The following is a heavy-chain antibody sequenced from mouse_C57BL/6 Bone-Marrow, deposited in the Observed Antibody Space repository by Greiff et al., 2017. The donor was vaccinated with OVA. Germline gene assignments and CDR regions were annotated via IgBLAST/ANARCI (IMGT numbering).Heavy chain of an antibody. V-gene: IGHV3-6*01. Sequence: VQLQQSGPGLVKPSQSLSLTCSVTGYSITSGYYWNWIRQFPGNKLEWMGYISYDGSNNYNPSLKNRISITRDTSKNQFFLKLNSVTTEDTATYYCAREDYGSSYIYYFDYWGQGTTLTVSS. D-gene: IGHD1-1*01. CDR1: GYSITSGYY. CDR2: ISYDGSN. CDR3: AREDYGSSYIYYFDY. J-gene: IGHJ2*01.